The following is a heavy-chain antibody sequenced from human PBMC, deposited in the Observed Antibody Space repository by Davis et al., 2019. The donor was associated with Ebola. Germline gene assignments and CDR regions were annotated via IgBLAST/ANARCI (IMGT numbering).Heavy chain of an antibody. V-gene: IGHV3-23*01. CDR1: GFTFSSYW. Sequence: GESLKISCAASGFTFSSYWMSWVRQAPGKGLEWVSAISGSGGSTYYADSVKGRFTISRDNSKNTLYLQMNSLRAEDTAVYYCAKARYDFWSGYGVMDVWGQGTTVTVSS. J-gene: IGHJ6*02. D-gene: IGHD3-3*01. CDR2: ISGSGGST. CDR3: AKARYDFWSGYGVMDV.